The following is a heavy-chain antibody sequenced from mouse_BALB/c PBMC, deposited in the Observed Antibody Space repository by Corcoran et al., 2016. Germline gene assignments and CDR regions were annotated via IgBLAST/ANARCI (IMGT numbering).Heavy chain of an antibody. D-gene: IGHD2-2*01. CDR1: GYSFTGYT. J-gene: IGHJ4*01. V-gene: IGHV1-18*01. CDR3: ARGLRRDPYYYAMDY. Sequence: EVQLQQSGPELVKPGASMKISCKASGYSFTGYTMNWVKQSHGKNLEWIGLINPYNGGTSYNQKFKGKATLTVDKSSSTAYMELLSLTSEVSAVYYCARGLRRDPYYYAMDYWGQGTSGTVSS. CDR2: INPYNGGT.